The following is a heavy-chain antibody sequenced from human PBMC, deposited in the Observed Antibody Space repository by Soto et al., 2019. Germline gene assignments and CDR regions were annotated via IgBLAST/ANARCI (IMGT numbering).Heavy chain of an antibody. J-gene: IGHJ6*02. D-gene: IGHD6-19*01. V-gene: IGHV1-46*01. CDR3: NQWLVRRGYYYYYGMDV. Sequence: ASVKVSCKASGYTFTSYYMHWVRQAPGQGLEWMGIINPSGGSTSYAQKFQGRVTMTRDTSTSTVYMELSSLRSEDTAVYYCNQWLVRRGYYYYYGMDVWGQGTTVTVSS. CDR2: INPSGGST. CDR1: GYTFTSYY.